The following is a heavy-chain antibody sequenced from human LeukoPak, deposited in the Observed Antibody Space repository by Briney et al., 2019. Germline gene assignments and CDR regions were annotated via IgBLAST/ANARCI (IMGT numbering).Heavy chain of an antibody. CDR1: GFTFSSYV. CDR2: ISGSGGSS. J-gene: IGHJ6*03. Sequence: PGGSLRLSCAASGFTFSSYVMSWVRQAPGKGLEWVSAISGSGGSSYYADSVKGRFTISRDNSKNTLYLQMNSLRAEDTAVYYCAKNSRYYDFWSGYAYMDVWGKGTTVTVSS. CDR3: AKNSRYYDFWSGYAYMDV. V-gene: IGHV3-23*01. D-gene: IGHD3-3*01.